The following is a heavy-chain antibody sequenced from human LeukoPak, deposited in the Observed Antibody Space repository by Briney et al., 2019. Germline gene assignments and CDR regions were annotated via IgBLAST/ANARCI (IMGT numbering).Heavy chain of an antibody. CDR1: GGSISSSGYY. D-gene: IGHD3-10*01. Sequence: PSETLSLTCTVSGGSISSSGYYWGWFRQPPGKGLEWIGSIYHSGSTYYNPSLKSRVTLSVDMSKNQCSLKLTSVTAADTAVYYCAKAYYGSGSSFSDYWGQGTLVTVSS. J-gene: IGHJ4*02. CDR2: IYHSGST. CDR3: AKAYYGSGSSFSDY. V-gene: IGHV4-39*07.